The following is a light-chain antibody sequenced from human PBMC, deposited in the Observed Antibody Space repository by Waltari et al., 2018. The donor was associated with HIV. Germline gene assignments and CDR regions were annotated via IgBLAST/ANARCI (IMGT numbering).Light chain of an antibody. Sequence: QSVLTQPPSVSGAPGQRVTISCTGSSSNIGAGFDVHWYQHLPGIAPKLLIYAATNRHSGVPDRFSGSKSGTSASLAITGLQAEDEADYYCQSYDSSLSSYVFASGTRVTVL. CDR2: AAT. CDR3: QSYDSSLSSYV. V-gene: IGLV1-40*01. J-gene: IGLJ1*01. CDR1: SSNIGAGFD.